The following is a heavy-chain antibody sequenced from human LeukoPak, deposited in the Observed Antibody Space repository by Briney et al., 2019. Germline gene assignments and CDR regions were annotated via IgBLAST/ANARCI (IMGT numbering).Heavy chain of an antibody. CDR2: MNHSGST. V-gene: IGHV4-39*07. CDR1: GASVSSGSYY. J-gene: IGHJ5*02. D-gene: IGHD3-9*01. Sequence: SETLSLTCNVSGASVSSGSYYWSWIRQPPGKGLECIGEMNHSGSTNYNPSLKSRVTISVDTSKNQFSLKLSSVTAADTAVYYCARAPRLRYSDWLYWFDPWGQGTLVTVSS. CDR3: ARAPRLRYSDWLYWFDP.